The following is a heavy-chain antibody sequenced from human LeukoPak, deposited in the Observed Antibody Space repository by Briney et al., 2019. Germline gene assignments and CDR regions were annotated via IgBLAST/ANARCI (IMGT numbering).Heavy chain of an antibody. CDR3: GRDLPTVTSIDY. D-gene: IGHD4-17*01. Sequence: PGGSLRLSCAASGFTFSHYYMTWVRQAPGKGLEWVSSISGSSGYIFYADSVKGRFTISRDNAKNSLYLQTNSLRAEDTAVYYCGRDLPTVTSIDYWGQGTLVTVSS. J-gene: IGHJ4*02. V-gene: IGHV3-21*06. CDR1: GFTFSHYY. CDR2: ISGSSGYI.